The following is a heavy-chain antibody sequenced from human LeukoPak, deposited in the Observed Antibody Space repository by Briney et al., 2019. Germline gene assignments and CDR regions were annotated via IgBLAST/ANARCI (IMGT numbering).Heavy chain of an antibody. V-gene: IGHV3-21*01. Sequence: GGSLRLSCAASGFTFSSYSMNWVRQAPGKGLEWVSSISSSSSYIYYADSVKGRFTISRDNAKNSLYLQMNSLRAEDTAVYYCARDPIPTDYGSYDYWGQGTLVTVSS. D-gene: IGHD4-17*01. CDR3: ARDPIPTDYGSYDY. CDR1: GFTFSSYS. J-gene: IGHJ4*02. CDR2: ISSSSSYI.